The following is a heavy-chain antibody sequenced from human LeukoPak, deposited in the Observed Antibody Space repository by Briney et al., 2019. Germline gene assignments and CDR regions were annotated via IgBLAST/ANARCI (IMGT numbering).Heavy chain of an antibody. CDR3: AREHYFYHMDG. J-gene: IGHJ6*03. Sequence: PGGSLRLSCAASGFTFSSYSMNWVRQAPGKGLEWVSFISTSSSYIYYADSVKGRFTISRDNAENSLYLQMNSLRAEDTAVYYCAREHYFYHMDGWGEGTTVTVSS. V-gene: IGHV3-21*01. CDR1: GFTFSSYS. CDR2: ISTSSSYI.